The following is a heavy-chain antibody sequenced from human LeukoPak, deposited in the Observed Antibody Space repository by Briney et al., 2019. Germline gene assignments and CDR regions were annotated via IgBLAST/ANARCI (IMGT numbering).Heavy chain of an antibody. CDR2: IYYSGST. CDR1: GGSISSSSYY. Sequence: SETLSLTCTVSGGSISSSSYYWGWIRQPPGKGLEWIGSIYYSGSTYYNPSLKCRVTISVDTSKNQFSLKLSSVTAADTAVYYCRSIPDDTYYYYGMDVWGQGTTVTVSS. D-gene: IGHD3-9*01. CDR3: RSIPDDTYYYYGMDV. V-gene: IGHV4-39*01. J-gene: IGHJ6*02.